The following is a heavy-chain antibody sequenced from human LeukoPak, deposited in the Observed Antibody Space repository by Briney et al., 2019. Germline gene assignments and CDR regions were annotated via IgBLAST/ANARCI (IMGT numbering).Heavy chain of an antibody. D-gene: IGHD3-9*01. CDR2: IKQDGSEK. CDR1: GLTFSSYW. J-gene: IGHJ4*02. CDR3: ARGPPLRYFDWLLSY. V-gene: IGHV3-7*03. Sequence: GGSLRLPCAASGLTFSSYWMSWVRQAPGKGLEWVANIKQDGSEKYYVDSVKGRFTISRDNAKNSLYLQMNSLRAEDTAVYYCARGPPLRYFDWLLSYWGQGTLVTVSS.